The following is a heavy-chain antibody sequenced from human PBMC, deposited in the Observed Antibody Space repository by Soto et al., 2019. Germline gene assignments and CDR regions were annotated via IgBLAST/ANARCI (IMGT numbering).Heavy chain of an antibody. V-gene: IGHV1-69*13. Sequence: ASVKVSCKASGGTFSSYAISWVRQAPGQGLEWMGGIIPIFGTANYAQKFQGRVTITADESTSTAYMELSSLRSEDTAVYYCARVGREYDSSGYSYDYWGQGTLATVSS. J-gene: IGHJ4*02. CDR1: GGTFSSYA. CDR2: IIPIFGTA. CDR3: ARVGREYDSSGYSYDY. D-gene: IGHD3-22*01.